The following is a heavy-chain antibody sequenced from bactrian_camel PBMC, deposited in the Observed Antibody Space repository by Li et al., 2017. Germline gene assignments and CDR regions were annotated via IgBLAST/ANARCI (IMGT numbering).Heavy chain of an antibody. CDR3: AADPTCTITTMLAAYEYSD. V-gene: IGHV3S53*01. CDR2: STGSGTT. CDR1: EYAYNSNC. Sequence: HVQLVESGGGSVQAGGSLSLSCVASEYAYNSNCMAWFRQTPGKQRVGVAASTGSGTTHYADSVKGRFTISQDDDKNTVYLQMNSLKPEDSATYFCAADPTCTITTMLAAYEYSDWGQGTQVTVS. J-gene: IGHJ4*01. D-gene: IGHD4*01.